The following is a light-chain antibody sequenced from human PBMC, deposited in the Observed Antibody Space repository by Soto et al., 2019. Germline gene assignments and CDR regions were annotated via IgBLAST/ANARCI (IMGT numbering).Light chain of an antibody. CDR3: MQPLQTLIT. CDR1: QSLLHSDGKNY. V-gene: IGKV2-28*01. Sequence: DIVMTQSPLSLPVTPGEPASISCRSSQSLLHSDGKNYLEWYVQKPGQSPRLLIYLGSSRSSGVPDRFSASGSGTHFTLTISRVETEDAGVYFCMQPLQTLITFGQGTRLEIK. CDR2: LGS. J-gene: IGKJ5*01.